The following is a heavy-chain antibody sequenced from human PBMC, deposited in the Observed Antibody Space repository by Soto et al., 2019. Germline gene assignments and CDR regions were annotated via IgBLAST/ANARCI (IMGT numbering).Heavy chain of an antibody. V-gene: IGHV1-69*01. CDR3: ARDHIILRSTGTYEAIHP. CDR2: IVPVLTTT. CDR1: GGTFDAFA. J-gene: IGHJ5*02. Sequence: QVVLVQSGTEVKKPGSSVKVSCMASGGTFDAFAFTWVRQAPGHGLEWLGGIVPVLTTTNYAQKFQDRLTITADESTTSVFMEPSSYRSDDTAVYYGARDHIILRSTGTYEAIHPWGQGTLVTVSS. D-gene: IGHD3-9*01.